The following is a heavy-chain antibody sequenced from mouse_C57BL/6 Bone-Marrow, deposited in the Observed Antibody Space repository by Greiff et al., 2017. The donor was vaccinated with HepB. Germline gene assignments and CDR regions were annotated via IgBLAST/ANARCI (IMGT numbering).Heavy chain of an antibody. CDR3: ASEGGYDGYFRLAY. Sequence: VQLQQPGAELVKPGASVKMSCKASGYTFTSYWITWVKQRPGQGLEWIGDIYPGSGSTNYNEKFKSKATLTVDTSSSTAYMQLSSLTSEDSAVYYCASEGGYDGYFRLAYWGQGTVVTVSA. V-gene: IGHV1-55*01. CDR1: GYTFTSYW. CDR2: IYPGSGST. D-gene: IGHD2-3*01. J-gene: IGHJ3*01.